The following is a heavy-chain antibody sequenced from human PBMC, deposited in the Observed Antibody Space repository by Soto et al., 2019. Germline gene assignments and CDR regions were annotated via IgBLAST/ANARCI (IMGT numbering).Heavy chain of an antibody. D-gene: IGHD3-22*01. CDR2: IIPIFGTA. Sequence: ASVKVSCKASGGTFSSYAISWVRQAPGQGLEWMGGIIPIFGTANYAQKFQGRVTITADESTSTAYMELSSLRSEDTAVYYCARRSYYYDSSGYYYSYYFDYWGQGTLVTVSS. J-gene: IGHJ4*02. CDR1: GGTFSSYA. V-gene: IGHV1-69*13. CDR3: ARRSYYYDSSGYYYSYYFDY.